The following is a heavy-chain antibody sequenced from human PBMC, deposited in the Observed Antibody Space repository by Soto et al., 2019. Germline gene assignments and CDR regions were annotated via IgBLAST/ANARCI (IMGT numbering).Heavy chain of an antibody. CDR3: AAGIGITFGGVTREFDY. D-gene: IGHD3-16*01. V-gene: IGHV1-69*13. Sequence: SVEVSCKVSGGSFATLACSWVRQAPGQGLEWMGRIIPLFGTPNYAQRFQGRVAIFADESTNTTYMELSSLTSEDPAVYYCAAGIGITFGGVTREFDYWGQGTLVTVSS. CDR1: GGSFATLA. J-gene: IGHJ4*02. CDR2: IIPLFGTP.